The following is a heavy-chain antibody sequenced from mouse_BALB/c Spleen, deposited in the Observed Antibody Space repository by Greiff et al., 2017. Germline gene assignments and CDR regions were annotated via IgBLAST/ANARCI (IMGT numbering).Heavy chain of an antibody. D-gene: IGHD2-14*01. CDR3: ARSGHYRYYFDY. V-gene: IGHV1-9*01. CDR2: ILPGSGST. CDR1: GYTFSSYW. J-gene: IGHJ2*01. Sequence: QVQLQQSGAELMKPGASVKISRKATGYTFSSYWIEWVKQRPGHGLEWIGEILPGSGSTNYNEKFKGKATFTADTSSNTAYMQLSSLTSEDSAVYYCARSGHYRYYFDYWGQGTTLTVSS.